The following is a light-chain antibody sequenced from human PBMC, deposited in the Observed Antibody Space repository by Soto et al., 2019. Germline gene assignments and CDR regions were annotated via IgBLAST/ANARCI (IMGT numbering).Light chain of an antibody. V-gene: IGKV3-15*01. CDR1: QSVSSN. J-gene: IGKJ4*01. CDR3: QQYNDGLT. CDR2: DAS. Sequence: EIVMTQSPATLSVSPGERATLSCRASQSVSSNLAWYHQKPGQAPRLIIYDASTRATGIPARLSGSGSGTEFTLTISSLQSEEFAVYYCQQYNDGLTFGGGTKVEIK.